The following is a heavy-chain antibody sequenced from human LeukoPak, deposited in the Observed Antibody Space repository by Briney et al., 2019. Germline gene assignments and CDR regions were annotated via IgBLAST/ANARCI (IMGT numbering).Heavy chain of an antibody. D-gene: IGHD3-16*01. CDR1: GASISSYY. CDR3: AKGRASHEY. Sequence: PSETLSLTCTVSGASISSYYWSWIRQPPGKGLEWIGSIYYSGTTNYNPSRKSRVTISIDTSKNQFSLELTSVTAADTAVFYCAKGRASHEYWGQGILVTVSS. J-gene: IGHJ4*02. CDR2: IYYSGTT. V-gene: IGHV4-59*01.